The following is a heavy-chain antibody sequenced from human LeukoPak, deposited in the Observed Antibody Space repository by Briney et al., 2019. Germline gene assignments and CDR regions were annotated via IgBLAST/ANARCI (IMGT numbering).Heavy chain of an antibody. J-gene: IGHJ4*02. D-gene: IGHD3-22*01. CDR1: GCSFTDWW. CDR3: ARGSGYYYQPGSLLDY. CDR2: IYPDDSDS. Sequence: GESRKISCKGSGCSFTDWWIGWVRQMPGKGLEWMGIIYPDDSDSKYSPSFQGQVTISADKSISTAYLQWSSLKASDTAMYYCARGSGYYYQPGSLLDYWGQGTLVTVSS. V-gene: IGHV5-51*01.